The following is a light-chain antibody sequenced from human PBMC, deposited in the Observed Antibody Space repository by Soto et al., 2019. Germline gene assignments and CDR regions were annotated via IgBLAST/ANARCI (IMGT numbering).Light chain of an antibody. Sequence: DIQMTQSPSSLSASVGDRVTITCRASQSISSYLNWYQQKPGKAPKLLMYAASSLQSGVPSRFSGSGSGTDFPLPISSLQPEDFAIYYCQQSYSNPRTFGQGTKVEIK. CDR3: QQSYSNPRT. CDR1: QSISSY. J-gene: IGKJ1*01. CDR2: AAS. V-gene: IGKV1-39*01.